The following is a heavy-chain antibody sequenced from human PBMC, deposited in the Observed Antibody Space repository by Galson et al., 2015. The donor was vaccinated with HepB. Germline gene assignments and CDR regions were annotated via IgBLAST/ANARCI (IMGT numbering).Heavy chain of an antibody. Sequence: SVKVSCKASGDTLRSYTLTWVRQAPGQGLEWMGGIMPSFGVPSYAPRSQDRVTITADKSTNTAYMELSGLTSEDTAVYYCARDGPYCSGASCYFGYWGQGTLVTVSS. V-gene: IGHV1-69*10. CDR2: IMPSFGVP. D-gene: IGHD2-15*01. CDR3: ARDGPYCSGASCYFGY. J-gene: IGHJ4*02. CDR1: GDTLRSYT.